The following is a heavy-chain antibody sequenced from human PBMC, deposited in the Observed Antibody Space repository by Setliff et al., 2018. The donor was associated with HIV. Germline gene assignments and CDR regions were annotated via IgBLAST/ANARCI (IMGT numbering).Heavy chain of an antibody. CDR3: ARDKYYHDTSGPPLDY. J-gene: IGHJ4*02. D-gene: IGHD3-22*01. CDR2: INAGKGNT. CDR1: GYAFTSYA. V-gene: IGHV1-3*01. Sequence: GASVKVSCKASGYAFTSYAMHWMRQAPGQRLEWMGWINAGKGNTKYSQKFQGRVTITRDTSASTAYLDLSSLRSEDTAVYYCARDKYYHDTSGPPLDYWGQGTLVTVSS.